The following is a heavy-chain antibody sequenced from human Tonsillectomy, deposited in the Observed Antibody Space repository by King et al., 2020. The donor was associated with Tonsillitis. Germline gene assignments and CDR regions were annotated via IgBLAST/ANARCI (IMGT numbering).Heavy chain of an antibody. D-gene: IGHD2-15*01. Sequence: QLVQSGAEVKKPGASVKVSCRASGYTFTSYGITWVRQAPGQGLEWMGWISTYNDNTKYAQNLQGRVTMTTDTSTSTAYMELRSLRSDDTAVYYCAGRGGFCTGVSCYEAYWGQGTLVTVSS. CDR3: AGRGGFCTGVSCYEAY. CDR2: ISTYNDNT. J-gene: IGHJ4*02. V-gene: IGHV1-18*01. CDR1: GYTFTSYG.